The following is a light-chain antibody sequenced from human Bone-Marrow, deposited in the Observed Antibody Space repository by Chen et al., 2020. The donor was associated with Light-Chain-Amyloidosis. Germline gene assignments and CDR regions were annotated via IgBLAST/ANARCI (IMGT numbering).Light chain of an antibody. V-gene: IGLV3-25*03. CDR2: RDT. CDR3: QSADSSGTYEVI. J-gene: IGLJ2*01. CDR1: DLPTKY. Sequence: SYELTQPPSVAVSPVQPARITCSGDDLPTKYAYWYQQKPGQAPVLVIHRDTERPSGISERFSGYSSGTTASLTISGVQAEDEADYHCQSADSSGTYEVICGGGTKLTVL.